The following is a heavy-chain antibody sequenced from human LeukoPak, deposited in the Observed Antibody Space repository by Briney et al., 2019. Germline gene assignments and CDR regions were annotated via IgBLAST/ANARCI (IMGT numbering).Heavy chain of an antibody. CDR3: ARDAGYGDYV. CDR2: IYYSGST. J-gene: IGHJ4*02. CDR1: GGSISSYY. D-gene: IGHD4-17*01. V-gene: IGHV4-59*01. Sequence: SETLSLTCTVSGGSISSYYWSWIRQPPGKGLEWIGYIYYSGSTNYNPSLKSRVTILVDTSKNQFSLKLSSVTAADTAVYYCARDAGYGDYVWGQGTLVTVSS.